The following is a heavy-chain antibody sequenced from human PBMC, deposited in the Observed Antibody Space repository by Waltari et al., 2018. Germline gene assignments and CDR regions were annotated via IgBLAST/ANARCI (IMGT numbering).Heavy chain of an antibody. CDR3: TRGCDGDCHGIDS. V-gene: IGHV3-74*01. CDR2: INADGSAA. J-gene: IGHJ4*02. CDR1: GFTLRNYW. Sequence: VQLVESGGGLVQTGGSLRLACAVSGFTLRNYWMHWVRQVPGKGLVVVSRINADGSAANYADSVKGRFTVSRDNARNTLYLQMNSLRVDDTAVYFCTRGCDGDCHGIDSWGQGTLVTVSS. D-gene: IGHD2-21*01.